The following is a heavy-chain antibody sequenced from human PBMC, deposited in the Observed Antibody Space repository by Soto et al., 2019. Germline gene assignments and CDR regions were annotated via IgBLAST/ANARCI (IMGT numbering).Heavy chain of an antibody. CDR2: IYHTGST. CDR1: GYSISIGYY. CDR3: ARKSFFDY. Sequence: SETLSLTCAVSGYSISIGYYWGWIRQPPGKGLEWIGSIYHTGSTHYNPSLKSRVTISVDTSKNQFSLKLSSVTAADTAVYYCARKSFFDYWGQGTLVTVSS. V-gene: IGHV4-38-2*01. D-gene: IGHD3-10*01. J-gene: IGHJ4*02.